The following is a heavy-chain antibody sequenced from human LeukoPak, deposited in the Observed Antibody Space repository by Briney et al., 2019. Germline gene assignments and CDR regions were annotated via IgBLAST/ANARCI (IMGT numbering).Heavy chain of an antibody. CDR3: ARSDGYGLVGI. D-gene: IGHD3-10*01. CDR1: GASISSGSNY. J-gene: IGHJ3*02. V-gene: IGHV4-39*07. Sequence: NPSETLSLTCSVSGASISSGSNYWGWIRQPPGKTLEGIVSIYSSGSTYYNPSLKSRVIIIIYTPKNHFSLTLSSATAADTAVYYCARSDGYGLVGIWGQGTMVTVSS. CDR2: IYSSGST.